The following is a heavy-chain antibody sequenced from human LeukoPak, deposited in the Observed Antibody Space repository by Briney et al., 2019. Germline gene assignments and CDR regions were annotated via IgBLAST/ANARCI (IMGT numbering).Heavy chain of an antibody. V-gene: IGHV4-34*01. J-gene: IGHJ4*02. D-gene: IGHD3-16*02. CDR1: GGSFSGYY. CDR3: ARENLDYDYVWGSYRSDYFDY. Sequence: SETLSLTCAVYGGSFSGYYWSWIRQPPGKGLEWIGEINHSGSTKYNPSLKSRVTISVDTSKNQFSLKLSSVTAADTAVYYCARENLDYDYVWGSYRSDYFDYWGQGTLVTVSS. CDR2: INHSGST.